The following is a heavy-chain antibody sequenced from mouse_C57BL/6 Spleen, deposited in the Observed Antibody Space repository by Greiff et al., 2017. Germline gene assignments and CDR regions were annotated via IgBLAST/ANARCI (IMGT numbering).Heavy chain of an antibody. CDR2: IYPGDGDT. Sequence: QVQLKQSGAELVKPGASVEISCKASGYAFSSYWMNWVKQRPGKGLEWIGQIYPGDGDTNYNGKFKGKATLTADKSSSTAYMQLSSLTSEDSAVYFCARHYDGYYPFAYWGQGTLVTVSA. D-gene: IGHD2-3*01. J-gene: IGHJ3*01. CDR3: ARHYDGYYPFAY. V-gene: IGHV1-80*01. CDR1: GYAFSSYW.